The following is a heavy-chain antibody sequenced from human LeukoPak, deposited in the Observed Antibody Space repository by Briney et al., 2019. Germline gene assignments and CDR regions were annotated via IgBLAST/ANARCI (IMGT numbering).Heavy chain of an antibody. Sequence: PGGSLRLSCAASGFTFSSYEMNWVRQAPGKGLEWVSYISSSGSTIYYADSVKGRFTISRDNAKNSLYPQMNSLRAEDTAVYYCARVSRDIVVVVAADNFDYWGQGTLVTVSS. D-gene: IGHD2-15*01. V-gene: IGHV3-48*03. CDR3: ARVSRDIVVVVAADNFDY. CDR2: ISSSGSTI. CDR1: GFTFSSYE. J-gene: IGHJ4*02.